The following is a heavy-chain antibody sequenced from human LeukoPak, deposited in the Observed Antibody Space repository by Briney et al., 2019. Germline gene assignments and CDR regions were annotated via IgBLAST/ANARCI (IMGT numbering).Heavy chain of an antibody. CDR2: ISGGGENT. J-gene: IGHJ1*01. CDR3: ARLLTAAGTGD. CDR1: GFTFTSHG. V-gene: IGHV3-23*01. Sequence: GGSLRLSCAASGFTFTSHGMSWVRQAPGKGLEWVSSISGGGENTYYADSVKGRFTISRDNSKNMLLMQMNSLRAEDTAVYYCARLLTAAGTGDWGQGTLVIVSS. D-gene: IGHD6-13*01.